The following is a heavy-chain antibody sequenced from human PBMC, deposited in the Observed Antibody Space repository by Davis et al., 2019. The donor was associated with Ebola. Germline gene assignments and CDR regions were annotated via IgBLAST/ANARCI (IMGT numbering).Heavy chain of an antibody. V-gene: IGHV5-51*01. CDR3: ARLSIAARLNTDY. CDR1: GYIFTDYW. CDR2: IYPGDSDI. D-gene: IGHD6-6*01. J-gene: IGHJ4*02. Sequence: GGSLRLSCKGSGYIFTDYWIDWVRQMPGKGLEWMGIIYPGDSDIRYSPSFQGQVTISVDRSISTAYLQWSSLKASDTAMYYCARLSIAARLNTDYWGQGTLVTVSS.